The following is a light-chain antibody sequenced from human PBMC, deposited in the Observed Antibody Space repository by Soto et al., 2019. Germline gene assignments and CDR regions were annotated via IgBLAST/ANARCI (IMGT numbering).Light chain of an antibody. Sequence: DVQMTQSPSSLSASVGDRVTITCRASQDINEWLAWYQQKPEKAPKSLIYAASNLQSGVPSRFSGSGSGTDFTLTISSLQPEDSATYYCLQYNTYPLTFGGGTKVEIK. CDR1: QDINEW. CDR2: AAS. CDR3: LQYNTYPLT. V-gene: IGKV1D-16*01. J-gene: IGKJ4*01.